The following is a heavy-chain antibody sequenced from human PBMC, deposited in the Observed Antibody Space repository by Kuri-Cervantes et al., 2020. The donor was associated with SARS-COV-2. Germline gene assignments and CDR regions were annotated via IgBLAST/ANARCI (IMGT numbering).Heavy chain of an antibody. CDR2: ISYDGKKK. CDR1: GFNFSRTD. J-gene: IGHJ4*02. V-gene: IGHV3-30*18. Sequence: GGSLRLSCAASGFNFSRTDMHWVRQAPGKGLEWVAVISYDGKKKKCIGSGKGRFTISRDNSPNTVYLRMTNLRSEDTAMYYCAKDHFGVHDFWGQGTLVTVSS. D-gene: IGHD2-21*01. CDR3: AKDHFGVHDF.